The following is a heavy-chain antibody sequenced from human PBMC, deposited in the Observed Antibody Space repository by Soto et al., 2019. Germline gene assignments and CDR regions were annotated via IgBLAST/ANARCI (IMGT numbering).Heavy chain of an antibody. CDR2: IWYDGSNK. Sequence: QVQLVESGGGVVQPGRSLRLSCAASGFTFSSYGMHWVRQAPGKGLEWVAVIWYDGSNKYYADSVKGRFTISRDNSKNTLYLQMNSLRVEDTAVYYCARDLQPYCSGGSCYPNFDYWGQGTLVTVSS. J-gene: IGHJ4*02. CDR1: GFTFSSYG. CDR3: ARDLQPYCSGGSCYPNFDY. D-gene: IGHD2-15*01. V-gene: IGHV3-33*01.